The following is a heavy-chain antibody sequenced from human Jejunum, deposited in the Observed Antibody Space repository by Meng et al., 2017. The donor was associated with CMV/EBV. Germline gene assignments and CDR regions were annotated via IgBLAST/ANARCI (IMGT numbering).Heavy chain of an antibody. J-gene: IGHJ4*02. Sequence: QVQLLQSGAEVKKPGASVKVSCKASGYTFTSYYVHWVRQAPGQGLEWMGIINPSRGTTNYAQKFQGRVVMTRDTSTSTVYIEVSSLRFDDAAMYYCARGTQGSYLDIWGQGTLVTVSS. CDR2: INPSRGTT. CDR1: GYTFTSYY. V-gene: IGHV1-46*01. CDR3: ARGTQGSYLDI. D-gene: IGHD1-1*01.